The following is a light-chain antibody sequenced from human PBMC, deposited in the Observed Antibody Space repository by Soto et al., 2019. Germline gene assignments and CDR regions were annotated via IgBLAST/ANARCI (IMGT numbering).Light chain of an antibody. CDR1: QSISSW. V-gene: IGKV1-5*01. CDR2: DAS. CDR3: QQYNSYSPT. J-gene: IGKJ1*01. Sequence: DIQLTQGRATLSAFVGDRVTITCRASQSISSWLAWYHQKPGKAPKLLIYDASSLESGVPSRFSATGSATEFTLTISSLQPDDFATYYCQQYNSYSPTFGQWPKLDI.